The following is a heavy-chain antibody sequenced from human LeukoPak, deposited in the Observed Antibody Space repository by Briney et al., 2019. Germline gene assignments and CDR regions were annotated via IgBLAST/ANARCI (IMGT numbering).Heavy chain of an antibody. D-gene: IGHD7-27*01. CDR1: GGSFSGYY. CDR2: INHSGST. J-gene: IGHJ2*01. Sequence: SETLSLTCAVYGGSFSGYYWSRIRQPPGKGLEWIGEINHSGSTNYNPSLKSRVTISVDTSKNQFSLKLSSVTAADTAVYYCARDLLGTRAWYFDLWGRGTPVTVSS. CDR3: ARDLLGTRAWYFDL. V-gene: IGHV4-34*01.